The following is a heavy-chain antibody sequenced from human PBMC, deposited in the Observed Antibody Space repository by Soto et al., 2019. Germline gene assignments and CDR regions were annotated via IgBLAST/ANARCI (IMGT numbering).Heavy chain of an antibody. CDR1: GYSFSSYT. CDR2: IIPILGIA. Sequence: SVKVSCKASGYSFSSYTISWVRQAPGQGLEWMGRIIPILGIANYAQKFQGRVTITADKSTSTAYMELSSLRSEDTAVYYCARFRGSYGMDVWGQGTTVTVSS. CDR3: ARFRGSYGMDV. D-gene: IGHD3-10*01. V-gene: IGHV1-69*02. J-gene: IGHJ6*02.